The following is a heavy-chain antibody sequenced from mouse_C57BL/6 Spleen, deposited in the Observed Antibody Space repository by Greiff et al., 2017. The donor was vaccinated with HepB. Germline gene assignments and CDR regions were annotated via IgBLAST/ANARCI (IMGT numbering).Heavy chain of an antibody. J-gene: IGHJ3*01. V-gene: IGHV5-17*01. CDR3: AIGYDYDDEFAY. Sequence: EVMLVESGGGLVKPGGSLKLSCAASGFTFSDYGVHWVRQAPEKGLEWVAYISSGSSTIYYADTVKGRFTITRDNAKNTLFLQMTSLRSEDTAMYYCAIGYDYDDEFAYWGQGTLVTVSA. D-gene: IGHD2-4*01. CDR2: ISSGSSTI. CDR1: GFTFSDYG.